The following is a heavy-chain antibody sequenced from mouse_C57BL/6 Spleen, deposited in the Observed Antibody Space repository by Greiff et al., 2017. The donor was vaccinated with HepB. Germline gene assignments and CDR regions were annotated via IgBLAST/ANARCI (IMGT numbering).Heavy chain of an antibody. D-gene: IGHD1-1*01. Sequence: VQLQQPGAELVRPGSSVKLSCKASGYTFTSYWMDWVKQRPGQGLEWIGNIYPSDSETHYNQKFKDKATLTVDKSSSTAYMQLSSLTSEDSAVYYCARSDYYGSSYNYYAMDYWGQGTSVTVSS. V-gene: IGHV1-61*01. CDR1: GYTFTSYW. CDR2: IYPSDSET. J-gene: IGHJ4*01. CDR3: ARSDYYGSSYNYYAMDY.